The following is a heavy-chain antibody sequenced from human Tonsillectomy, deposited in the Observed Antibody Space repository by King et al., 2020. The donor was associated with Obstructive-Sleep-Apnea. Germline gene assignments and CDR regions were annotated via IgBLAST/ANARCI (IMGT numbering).Heavy chain of an antibody. CDR3: AKGSSMILVVSYFDY. D-gene: IGHD3-22*01. J-gene: IGHJ4*02. V-gene: IGHV3-23*04. CDR2: ISASGDTA. Sequence: EVQLVESGGGLAQPGGSLRLSCAASGFTFSNYAMSWVRQAPGKGLEWVSGISASGDTAYYAGSVKSRFTISRDNSKNTLYLQMNSLRAEDTAVYYCAKGSSMILVVSYFDYWGQGTLVTVS. CDR1: GFTFSNYA.